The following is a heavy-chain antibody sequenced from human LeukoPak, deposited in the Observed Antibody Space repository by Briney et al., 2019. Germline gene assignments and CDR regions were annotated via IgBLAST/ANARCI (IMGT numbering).Heavy chain of an antibody. J-gene: IGHJ4*02. V-gene: IGHV5-51*01. D-gene: IGHD6-13*01. CDR2: IYPGDSDT. Sequence: GESLKISCKGSGYSFTSYWIGWVRQIPGKGLEWMGIIYPGDSDTRYSPSFQSQVTISADKSINTAYLQWSSVKASDTAMYYCARRAAAGTGEFDYWGQGTLVTVSS. CDR1: GYSFTSYW. CDR3: ARRAAAGTGEFDY.